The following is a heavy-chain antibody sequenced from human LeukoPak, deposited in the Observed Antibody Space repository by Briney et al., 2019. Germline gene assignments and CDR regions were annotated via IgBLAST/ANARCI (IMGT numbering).Heavy chain of an antibody. D-gene: IGHD5-12*01. CDR1: GFTFSSYW. J-gene: IGHJ4*01. CDR2: INSDGSST. CDR3: ARDADIVATVFDY. V-gene: IGHV3-74*01. Sequence: GGSLRLSCAASGFTFSSYWMHWVRQAPGKGLVWVSRINSDGSSTSYADSVKGRFTTSRDNAKNTLYLQMNSLRAEDTAVYYCARDADIVATVFDYWGQGTLVTVSS.